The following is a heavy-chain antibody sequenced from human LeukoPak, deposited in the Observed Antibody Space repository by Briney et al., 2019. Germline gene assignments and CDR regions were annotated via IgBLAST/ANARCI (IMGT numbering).Heavy chain of an antibody. V-gene: IGHV4-34*08. Sequence: GSLRLSCAASGFTFSDYYISWLRQPPGKGLEWVGEMYLDGRTNFHPSVRGRVTIFIDKPKNQLSLQLTSVTAADTAVYYCAGLEGRYSTDWFYFFDYWGQGALVTVSS. CDR2: MYLDGRT. J-gene: IGHJ4*02. CDR1: GFTFSDYY. D-gene: IGHD6-19*01. CDR3: AGLEGRYSTDWFYFFDY.